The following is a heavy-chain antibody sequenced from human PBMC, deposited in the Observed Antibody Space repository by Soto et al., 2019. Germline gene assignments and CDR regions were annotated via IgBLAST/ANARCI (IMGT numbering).Heavy chain of an antibody. Sequence: QVQLQQWGAELLKPSETLSLTCAVYGGSFSGYYWSWIRQPPGQGLEWIGEINHSGSTNYNPSLKSRVTISVDTSKNQFSLKLSSVTAADTAVYYCARPLYPTYYFDYWGQGTLVTVSS. V-gene: IGHV4-34*01. J-gene: IGHJ4*02. CDR3: ARPLYPTYYFDY. CDR1: GGSFSGYY. CDR2: INHSGST. D-gene: IGHD3-16*01.